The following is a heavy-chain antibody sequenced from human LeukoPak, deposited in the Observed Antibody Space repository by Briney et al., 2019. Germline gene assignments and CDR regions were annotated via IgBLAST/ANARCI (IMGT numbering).Heavy chain of an antibody. CDR2: TIPFLDTP. V-gene: IGHV1-69*05. Sequence: SVKVSCKALGGTFRHHAVSWVRQAPGQGLEWMGGTIPFLDTPQSAQRFQGRLTITTDQSTITAYMELNSLESDDTAVYYCAREKTGDGHNFNWFDPWGQGTLVTVSS. J-gene: IGHJ5*02. CDR1: GGTFRHHA. CDR3: AREKTGDGHNFNWFDP. D-gene: IGHD5-24*01.